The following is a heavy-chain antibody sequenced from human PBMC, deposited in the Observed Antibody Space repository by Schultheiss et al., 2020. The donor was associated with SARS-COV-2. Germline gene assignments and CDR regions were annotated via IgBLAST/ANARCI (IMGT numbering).Heavy chain of an antibody. CDR3: ARVGRPGIAVAGTFGY. D-gene: IGHD6-19*01. J-gene: IGHJ4*02. V-gene: IGHV3-30-3*01. CDR1: GFTFSNAW. CDR2: ISYDGSNK. Sequence: GGSLRLSCAASGFTFSNAWMSWVRQAPGKGLEWVAVISYDGSNKYYADSVKGRFTISRDNAKNSLYLQMNSLRDEDTAVYYCARVGRPGIAVAGTFGYWGQGTLVTVSS.